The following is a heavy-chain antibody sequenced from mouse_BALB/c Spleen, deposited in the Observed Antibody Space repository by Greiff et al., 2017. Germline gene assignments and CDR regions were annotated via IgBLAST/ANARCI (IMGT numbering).Heavy chain of an antibody. CDR2: FHPDNGDT. D-gene: IGHD4-1*01. V-gene: IGHV1-47*01. J-gene: IGHJ4*01. CDR1: GYTFTTYP. CDR3: ERAGTNYYGLAY. Sequence: VQLQQSGAELVKPGASVKMSCKASGYTFTTYPIQWVKQNHGKGLEWIGNFHPDNGDTKYNEKFKGKAKLTVDKSSSTVYLELSRLTSDDSAVYDCERAGTNYYGLAYWGQGTLVTVSA.